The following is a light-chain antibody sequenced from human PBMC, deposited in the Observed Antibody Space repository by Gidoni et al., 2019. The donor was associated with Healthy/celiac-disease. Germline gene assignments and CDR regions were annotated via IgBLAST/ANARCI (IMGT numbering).Light chain of an antibody. CDR1: NIESKS. Sequence: SYVLTQAPSMSVAPGQTARITCGGNNIESKSVHWYQQKPGQAPVLVVYDDNDRPSGIPEQFSGSNSGNTATLTISRVEAGDEADYYCQVWDSSTDHVVFGGGTKLTVL. CDR3: QVWDSSTDHVV. J-gene: IGLJ2*01. V-gene: IGLV3-21*02. CDR2: DDN.